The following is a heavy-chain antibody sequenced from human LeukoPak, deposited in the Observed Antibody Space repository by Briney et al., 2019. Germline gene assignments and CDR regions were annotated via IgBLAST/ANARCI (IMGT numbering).Heavy chain of an antibody. CDR3: AKDVRGYSSGWYVDAFDI. D-gene: IGHD6-19*01. V-gene: IGHV3-9*01. J-gene: IGHJ3*02. CDR2: ISWNSGSI. CDR1: GFTFDDYA. Sequence: GGSLRLSCAASGFTFDDYAMHWVRQAPGRGLEWVSGISWNSGSIGYADSVKGRFTISRDNAKNSLYLQMNSLRAEDTALYYCAKDVRGYSSGWYVDAFDIWGQGTMVTVSS.